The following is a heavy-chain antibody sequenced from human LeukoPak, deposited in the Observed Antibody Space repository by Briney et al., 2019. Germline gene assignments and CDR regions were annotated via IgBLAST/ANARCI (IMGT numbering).Heavy chain of an antibody. J-gene: IGHJ4*02. CDR3: VRDLDLGGYSSFEY. D-gene: IGHD4-23*01. CDR1: GFTFSSYE. CDR2: ISSSGSTI. Sequence: GGSLRLSCAASGFTFSSYEMNWVRQAPGKGLEWVSYISSSGSTIYYADSVKGRFTISRDNAKNSLYLQMNTLRAEDTAVYYCVRDLDLGGYSSFEYWGQGTLVTVSS. V-gene: IGHV3-48*03.